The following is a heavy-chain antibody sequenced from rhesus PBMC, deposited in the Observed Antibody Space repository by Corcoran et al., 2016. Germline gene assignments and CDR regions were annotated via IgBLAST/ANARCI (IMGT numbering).Heavy chain of an antibody. J-gene: IGHJ5-2*02. V-gene: IGHV1S9*01. D-gene: IGHD4-35*01. CDR2: KNPSKGNT. Sequence: QVQLVQSGAEVKKPGASVKLSCKASGYPFPSYSLNWVRPALGQVLEWIGRKNPSKGNTGYANKCQGRVTMTRDTSTSTAYMELSSLRSEDTAVYYCTRYGNYNSLDVWGRGVLVTVSS. CDR1: GYPFPSYS. CDR3: TRYGNYNSLDV.